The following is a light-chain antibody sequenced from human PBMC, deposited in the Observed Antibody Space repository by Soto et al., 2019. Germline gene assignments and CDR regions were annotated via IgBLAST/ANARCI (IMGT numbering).Light chain of an antibody. CDR2: SND. J-gene: IGLJ2*01. V-gene: IGLV1-44*01. CDR3: AAWDGSLNGWV. Sequence: QSVLTQAPSASGTPGQRVTISCSGSSSNIGSNTVSWYQQVPGTAPKLLFYSNDQRPSGVPDRFSGSKSGTSASLAIGGLQSEDEADYYCAAWDGSLNGWVFGGGTKRTVL. CDR1: SSNIGSNT.